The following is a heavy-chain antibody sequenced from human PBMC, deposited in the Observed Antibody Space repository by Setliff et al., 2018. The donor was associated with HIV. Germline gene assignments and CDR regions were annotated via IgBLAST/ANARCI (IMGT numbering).Heavy chain of an antibody. V-gene: IGHV4-61*09. D-gene: IGHD4-17*01. Sequence: TLSLTCTVSGGSISSGSYYWSWIRQPPGKGLEWIGHIYKSGSANYSPSLKSRVTISVDTSKNQFSLKLSSVTAADTAVYYCARSSPYGDPDQVAWYFDLWGRGTLVTVSS. CDR1: GGSISSGSYY. CDR3: ARSSPYGDPDQVAWYFDL. J-gene: IGHJ2*01. CDR2: IYKSGSA.